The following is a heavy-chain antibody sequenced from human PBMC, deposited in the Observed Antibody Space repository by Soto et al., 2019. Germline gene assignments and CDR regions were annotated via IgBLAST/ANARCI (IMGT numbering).Heavy chain of an antibody. CDR3: ARDSLTAFDY. J-gene: IGHJ4*02. D-gene: IGHD2-21*02. CDR2: IYYSGST. V-gene: IGHV4-30-4*01. CDR1: GGSISSGDYY. Sequence: SETLSLTCTVSGGSISSGDYYWSWIRQPPGKGLEWIGYIYYSGSTYYNPSLKSRVTISVDTSKNQFSLKLSSVTAADTAVYYCARDSLTAFDYWGQGTLVTAPQ.